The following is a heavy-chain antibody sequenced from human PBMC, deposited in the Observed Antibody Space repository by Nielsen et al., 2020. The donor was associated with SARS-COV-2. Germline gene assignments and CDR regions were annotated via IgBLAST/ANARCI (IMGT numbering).Heavy chain of an antibody. CDR3: AREGTEPTVPLWGRYYYYYGMDV. V-gene: IGHV1-8*01. Sequence: ASVKVSCKASGYTFTSYDINWVRQATGQGLEWMRWMNPNSGNTGYAQKFQGRVTMTRNTSISTAYMELSSLRSEDTAVYYCAREGTEPTVPLWGRYYYYYGMDVWGQGTTVTVSS. D-gene: IGHD4-17*01. CDR2: MNPNSGNT. J-gene: IGHJ6*02. CDR1: GYTFTSYD.